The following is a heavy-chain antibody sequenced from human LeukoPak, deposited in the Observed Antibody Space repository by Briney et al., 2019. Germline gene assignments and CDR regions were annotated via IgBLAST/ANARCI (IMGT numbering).Heavy chain of an antibody. CDR3: GRTNYNPSLKSRVTISVDTSKNQFSLKLSSVTAADTAVYYCARGGYYDSSGYERFDY. D-gene: IGHD3-10*01. V-gene: IGHV4-59*01. J-gene: IGHJ4*02. CDR1: GGSISSYY. Sequence: SETLSLTCAVTGGSISSYYWRWLRQPPEKVLARIGYIYSSGSTNYNPSLKCRVTISVDTSKNQFSPQPTSATASDTPVYYSGRTNYNPSLKSRVTISVDTSKNQFSLKLSSVTAADTAVYYCARGGYYDSSGYERFDYWGQGTLVTVSS. CDR2: IYSSGST.